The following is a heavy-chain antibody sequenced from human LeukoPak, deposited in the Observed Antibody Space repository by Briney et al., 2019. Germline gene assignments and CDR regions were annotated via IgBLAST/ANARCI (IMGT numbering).Heavy chain of an antibody. CDR2: IYYSGST. D-gene: IGHD6-6*01. CDR1: GDSINSLDL. Sequence: PSETLSLTCTVSGDSINSLDLWSWVRQPPGKGLEWIGSIYYSGSTYYNPSLKSRVTISVDTSKNQFSLKLSSVTAADTAVYYCARQRYSSSSLDYWGQGTLVTVSS. J-gene: IGHJ4*02. CDR3: ARQRYSSSSLDY. V-gene: IGHV4-39*01.